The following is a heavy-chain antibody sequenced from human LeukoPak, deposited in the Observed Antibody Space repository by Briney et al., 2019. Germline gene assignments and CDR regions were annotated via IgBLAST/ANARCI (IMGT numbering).Heavy chain of an antibody. J-gene: IGHJ4*02. D-gene: IGHD6-13*01. CDR3: ARSNTYSGSWYPPDY. V-gene: IGHV4-4*02. Sequence: TSETLSLTCAVSGGSVSSSNWWSWVRQPPGKGLEWIGEIYHSGSTNYNPSLKSRVTISVDKSKNQFSLKLSSVTAADTAVYYCARSNTYSGSWYPPDYWGQGTLVTVSS. CDR1: GGSVSSSNW. CDR2: IYHSGST.